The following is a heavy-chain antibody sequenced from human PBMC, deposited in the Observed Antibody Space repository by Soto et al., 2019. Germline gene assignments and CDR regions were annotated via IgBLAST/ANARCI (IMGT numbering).Heavy chain of an antibody. D-gene: IGHD5-18*01. CDR1: GGSISSYY. J-gene: IGHJ4*02. V-gene: IGHV4-59*01. CDR3: ARAEHSGYSYGFDY. Sequence: SATPSLTCTVSGGSISSYYWSWLRPPPGKGLEWIGYIYYSGSTNYNPSLKSRVTISVDTSKNQFSLKLSSVTAADTAVDYCARAEHSGYSYGFDYWVQGTLVTVSS. CDR2: IYYSGST.